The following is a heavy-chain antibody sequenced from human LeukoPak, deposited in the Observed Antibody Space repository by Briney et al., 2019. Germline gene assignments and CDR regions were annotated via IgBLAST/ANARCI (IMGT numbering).Heavy chain of an antibody. Sequence: SVKVSCKASGYIFTGYYMHWLRQPPGQGPEWMGWINPKSGGTNYAQKFQGRVTMTRDTSISTAYMELSRLRSDDTAIYYCASPAQDSCASSVGDAFDIWGQGTMVTVSS. V-gene: IGHV1-2*02. CDR1: GYIFTGYY. CDR2: INPKSGGT. J-gene: IGHJ3*02. D-gene: IGHD2-2*01. CDR3: ASPAQDSCASSVGDAFDI.